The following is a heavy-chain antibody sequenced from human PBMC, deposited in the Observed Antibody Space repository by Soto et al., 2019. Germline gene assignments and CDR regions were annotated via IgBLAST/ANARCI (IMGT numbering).Heavy chain of an antibody. Sequence: QVQLVQSGAEVKKPGASVKVSCKASGYTFTSYAMHWVRQAPGQRLEWMGWINAGNGNTKYSQKFQGRVTITRDTSASTAYMELSSLRSADTAVYYCALGWATVTIDYWGQGTLVTVSS. CDR1: GYTFTSYA. V-gene: IGHV1-3*01. J-gene: IGHJ4*02. D-gene: IGHD4-17*01. CDR2: INAGNGNT. CDR3: ALGWATVTIDY.